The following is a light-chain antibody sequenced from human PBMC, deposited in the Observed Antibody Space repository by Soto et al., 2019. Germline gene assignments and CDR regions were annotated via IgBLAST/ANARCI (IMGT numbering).Light chain of an antibody. CDR1: QSVSSY. Sequence: EIVLTQSPATLSLSPGESATLSCRASQSVSSYLAWYQQKPGQAPRLLIYDASNRATGIPARFSGSGSGTDFTLTISSLEPEDFATYYCQQYNSYLFGPGTKLDIK. CDR3: QQYNSYL. J-gene: IGKJ3*01. V-gene: IGKV3-11*01. CDR2: DAS.